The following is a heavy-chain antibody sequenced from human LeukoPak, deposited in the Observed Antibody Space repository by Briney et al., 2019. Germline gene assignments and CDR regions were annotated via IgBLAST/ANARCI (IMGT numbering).Heavy chain of an antibody. CDR3: ARSITIFGVGNDAFDI. Sequence: GGSLRLSCAASGFTFSSYGMHWVRQAPGKGLEWVAFIRYDGSNKYYADSVKGRFTISRDNSKNTLYLQMNSLRAEDTAVYYCARSITIFGVGNDAFDIWGQGTMVTVSS. CDR1: GFTFSSYG. J-gene: IGHJ3*02. V-gene: IGHV3-30*02. D-gene: IGHD3-3*01. CDR2: IRYDGSNK.